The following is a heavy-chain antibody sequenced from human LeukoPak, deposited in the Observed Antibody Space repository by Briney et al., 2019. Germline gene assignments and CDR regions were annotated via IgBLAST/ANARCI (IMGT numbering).Heavy chain of an antibody. Sequence: GGSLRLSCAAAGFTFGDFGMHWVRQAPGKGLEWVALILKDGSDQFYADSVKGRFTISRDNSRNTLSLQMNSLRGEDTAVYYCAREEAFQLEASHDQWGQGTLVTVSS. CDR1: GFTFGDFG. J-gene: IGHJ4*02. CDR3: AREEAFQLEASHDQ. V-gene: IGHV3-33*01. D-gene: IGHD3-3*01. CDR2: ILKDGSDQ.